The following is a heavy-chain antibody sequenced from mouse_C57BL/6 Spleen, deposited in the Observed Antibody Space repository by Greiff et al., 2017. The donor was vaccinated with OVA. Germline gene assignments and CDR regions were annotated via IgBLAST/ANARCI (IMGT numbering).Heavy chain of an antibody. D-gene: IGHD2-3*01. Sequence: VQLQQSGPELVKPGASVKISCKASGYAFSSSWMNWVKQRPGKGLEWIGRIYPGDGDTNYNGKFKGKATLTADKSSSTAYMQLSSLTSEDSAVYFCARDDGYLAYWGQGTLVTVSA. V-gene: IGHV1-82*01. CDR3: ARDDGYLAY. CDR2: IYPGDGDT. CDR1: GYAFSSSW. J-gene: IGHJ3*01.